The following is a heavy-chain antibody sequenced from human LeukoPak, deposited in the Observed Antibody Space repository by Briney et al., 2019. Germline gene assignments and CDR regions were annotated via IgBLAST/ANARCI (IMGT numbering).Heavy chain of an antibody. V-gene: IGHV1-8*01. CDR2: MNPNSGNT. Sequence: ASVKVSCKASGYTFTSYDINWVRQATGQGLEWMGWMNPNSGNTGYAQKFQGRVTMTRNTSISTAYMELSSLRSEDTAVYYCARSRCSGGSCYSGSRFDPWGQGTLVTVSS. D-gene: IGHD2-15*01. J-gene: IGHJ5*02. CDR3: ARSRCSGGSCYSGSRFDP. CDR1: GYTFTSYD.